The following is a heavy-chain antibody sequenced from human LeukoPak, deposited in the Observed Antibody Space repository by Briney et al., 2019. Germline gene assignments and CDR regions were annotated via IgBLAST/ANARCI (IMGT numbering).Heavy chain of an antibody. Sequence: GGSLRLSCAASGFTFSNYNFYWVRQAPGKGLEWVSSISSTSSYIYYADSMKGRFTISRDNAKNSLYLQMNSLRAEDTAVYYCARGVTRYCSSTSCYYFDYWGQGTLVTVSS. D-gene: IGHD2-2*01. V-gene: IGHV3-21*01. J-gene: IGHJ4*02. CDR2: ISSTSSYI. CDR1: GFTFSNYN. CDR3: ARGVTRYCSSTSCYYFDY.